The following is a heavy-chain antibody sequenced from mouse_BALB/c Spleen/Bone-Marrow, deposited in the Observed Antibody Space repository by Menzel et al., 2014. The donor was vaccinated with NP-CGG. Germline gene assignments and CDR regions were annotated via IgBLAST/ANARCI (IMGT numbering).Heavy chain of an antibody. CDR3: ARSYGNYVDY. CDR2: INSSTGYT. CDR1: GYTFTNYW. V-gene: IGHV1-7*01. D-gene: IGHD2-1*01. J-gene: IGHJ2*01. Sequence: QVQLKQSGAELAKPGAPVKMSCKASGYTFTNYWMHWVKQRPGQGLEWIGYINSSTGYTDYNQKFKDKATLTADKSSSTAYMQLSSLTSEDSAVYYCARSYGNYVDYWGQGTTLTVSS.